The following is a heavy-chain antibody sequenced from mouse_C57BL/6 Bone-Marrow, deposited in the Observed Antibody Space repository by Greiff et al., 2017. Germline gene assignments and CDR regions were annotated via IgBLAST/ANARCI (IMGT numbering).Heavy chain of an antibody. CDR1: GYAFTNYL. CDR3: ARSGNPWFAY. J-gene: IGHJ3*01. Sequence: QVQLKESGAELVRPGTSVKVSCKASGYAFTNYLIEWVKQRPGQGLEWIGVINPGSGGTNYNEKFKGKATLTADKSSSTAYMQLSSLTSEDSAVYCCARSGNPWFAYWGQGTLVTVSA. CDR2: INPGSGGT. V-gene: IGHV1-54*01.